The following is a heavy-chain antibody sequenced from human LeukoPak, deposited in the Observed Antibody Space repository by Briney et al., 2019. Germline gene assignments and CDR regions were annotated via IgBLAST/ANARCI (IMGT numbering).Heavy chain of an antibody. V-gene: IGHV4-59*01. D-gene: IGHD2-21*02. CDR1: GGSISSYY. Sequence: SETLSLTCTVSGGSISSYYWTWIRQPPGKGLEWIGYIFYSGSTTYSPSLKSRVTISVDTSKNQFSLRLSSVTAADTAVYYCARTLYCGGDCYYVDSWGQGTLVTVSS. J-gene: IGHJ4*02. CDR3: ARTLYCGGDCYYVDS. CDR2: IFYSGST.